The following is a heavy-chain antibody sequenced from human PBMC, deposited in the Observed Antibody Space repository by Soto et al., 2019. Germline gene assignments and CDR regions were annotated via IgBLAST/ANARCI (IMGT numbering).Heavy chain of an antibody. Sequence: QVQLQESGPGLVKPSQTLSLTCTVSGGSISSGGYYWSWIRQHPGKGLEWIGYLYYSGSTYYNPSLKSRVTISVDTSKNQFSLKLSSETAADTAVYYCARDWLTMVRGVNFYGMDVWGQGTTVTVSS. CDR2: LYYSGST. CDR3: ARDWLTMVRGVNFYGMDV. J-gene: IGHJ6*02. V-gene: IGHV4-31*03. CDR1: GGSISSGGYY. D-gene: IGHD3-10*01.